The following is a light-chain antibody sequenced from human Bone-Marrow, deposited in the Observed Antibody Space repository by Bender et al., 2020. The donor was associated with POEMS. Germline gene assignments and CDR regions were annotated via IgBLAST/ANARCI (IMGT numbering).Light chain of an antibody. J-gene: IGLJ2*01. CDR1: KLGEEY. CDR2: QDT. CDR3: QSWGSNTAV. V-gene: IGLV3-1*01. Sequence: SYELTQPPSVSVSPGQTATITCSGEKLGEEYACWYQQKPGQSPVVVIYQDTKRPSGIPERFPGSTSGNTASLTISGTQTRDGADYYCQSWGSNTAVFGGGTKLTVL.